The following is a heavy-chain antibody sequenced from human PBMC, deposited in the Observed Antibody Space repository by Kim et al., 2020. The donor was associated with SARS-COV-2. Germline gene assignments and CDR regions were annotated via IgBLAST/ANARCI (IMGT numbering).Heavy chain of an antibody. J-gene: IGHJ4*02. Sequence: GGSLRLSCAASGFTFSSYGMHWVRQAPGKGLEWVAVIWYDGSNKYYADSVKGRFTTSRDNSKHTLYLQMNSLSAEDTAVYYRAKEHYGSGSAIDYWGQGTLVTVSS. V-gene: IGHV3-33*06. CDR2: IWYDGSNK. CDR1: GFTFSSYG. CDR3: AKEHYGSGSAIDY. D-gene: IGHD3-10*01.